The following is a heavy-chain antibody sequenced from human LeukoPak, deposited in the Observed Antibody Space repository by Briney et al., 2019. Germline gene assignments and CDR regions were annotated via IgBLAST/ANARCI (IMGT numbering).Heavy chain of an antibody. D-gene: IGHD6-13*01. CDR3: ARMLVPDYFDN. CDR2: IYHSGST. J-gene: IGHJ4*02. Sequence: SETLSLTCTVSGGSISSTIYYWGWIRQPPGKGLQWIGSIYHSGSTYYNPSLKSRVTISIDTSKNQVSLKLSSVTAADTAVFYCARMLVPDYFDNWGQGTLVTVSS. V-gene: IGHV4-39*07. CDR1: GGSISSTIYY.